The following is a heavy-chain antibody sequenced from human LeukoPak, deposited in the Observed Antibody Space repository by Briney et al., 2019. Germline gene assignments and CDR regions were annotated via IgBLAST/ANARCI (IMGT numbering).Heavy chain of an antibody. CDR1: GGSISSSNW. D-gene: IGHD1-1*01. CDR2: IYHSGST. CDR3: ARHEGYGYHYFDY. Sequence: SETLSLTCAVSGGSISSSNWWSWVRQPPGKGLEWIGEIYHSGSTNYNPSLKSRVTISVDKSKNQFSLKLSSVTAADTAVYYCARHEGYGYHYFDYWGQGTLVTVSS. V-gene: IGHV4-4*02. J-gene: IGHJ4*02.